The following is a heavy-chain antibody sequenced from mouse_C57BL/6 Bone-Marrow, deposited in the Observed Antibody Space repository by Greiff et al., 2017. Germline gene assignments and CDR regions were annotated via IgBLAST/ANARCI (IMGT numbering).Heavy chain of an antibody. CDR2: INYDGSST. D-gene: IGHD1-1*01. Sequence: EVKLVESEGGLVQPGSSMNLSCTASGFTFSDYYMAWVRQVPEKGQEWVANINYDGSSTYYLDSLKSRFIISRDNAKNILYLKMGSLKSEDTSTYYCARGITTVVPLFDYWGQGTTLTVSS. V-gene: IGHV5-16*01. CDR1: GFTFSDYY. CDR3: ARGITTVVPLFDY. J-gene: IGHJ2*01.